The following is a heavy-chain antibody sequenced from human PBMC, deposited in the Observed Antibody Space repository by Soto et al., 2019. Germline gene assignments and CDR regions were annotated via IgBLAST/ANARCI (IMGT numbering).Heavy chain of an antibody. CDR3: ARIVGATEGDWFDP. CDR2: IYYSGST. V-gene: IGHV4-59*01. CDR1: GGSISSYH. J-gene: IGHJ5*02. D-gene: IGHD1-26*01. Sequence: PSETLSLTCTVSGGSISSYHWSWIRQPPGKGLEWIGYIYYSGSTNYNPSLKSRVTISVDTSKNQFSLKLSSVTAADTAVYYCARIVGATEGDWFDPWGQGTLVTISS.